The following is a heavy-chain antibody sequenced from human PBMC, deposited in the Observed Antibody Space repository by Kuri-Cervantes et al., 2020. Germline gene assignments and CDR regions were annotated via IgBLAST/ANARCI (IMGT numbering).Heavy chain of an antibody. CDR3: ARETVLRAARAFDI. CDR1: GFTFSSYG. V-gene: IGHV3-74*01. Sequence: GESLKISCAASGFTFSSYGMHWVRQAPGKGLVWVSRINSDGSSTSYADSVKGRFTISRDNAKNSLYLQMNSLRAEDTAVYYCARETVLRAARAFDIWGQGTMVTVSS. CDR2: INSDGSST. J-gene: IGHJ3*02. D-gene: IGHD4-11*01.